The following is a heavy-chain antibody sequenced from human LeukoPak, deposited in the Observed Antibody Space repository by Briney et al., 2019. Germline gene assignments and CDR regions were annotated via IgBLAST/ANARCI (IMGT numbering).Heavy chain of an antibody. CDR3: AKDQSRYYGSGSYYTY. D-gene: IGHD3-10*01. CDR1: GFTFSSYA. J-gene: IGHJ4*02. V-gene: IGHV3-23*01. CDR2: ISGSGGST. Sequence: GGSLRLSCAASGFTFSSYAMPWVRQAPGKGLEWVSAISGSGGSTYYADSVKGRFTISRDNSKNTLYLQMNSLRAEDTAVYYCAKDQSRYYGSGSYYTYWGQGTLVTVSS.